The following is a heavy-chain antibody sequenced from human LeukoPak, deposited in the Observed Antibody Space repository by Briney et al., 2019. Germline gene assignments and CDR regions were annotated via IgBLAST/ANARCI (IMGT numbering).Heavy chain of an antibody. V-gene: IGHV4-34*01. J-gene: IGHJ6*03. Sequence: PSETLSLTCGVSGGSFSGYLWNWVRQSPGKGLEWIGEINHSGTTNYNPSLKSRVTISIDRSRNQFSLNLNSVTAAETAVFYCARGVKQLARFYFYMDVWGKGTTVTVSS. CDR3: ARGVKQLARFYFYMDV. D-gene: IGHD3-22*01. CDR1: GGSFSGYL. CDR2: INHSGTT.